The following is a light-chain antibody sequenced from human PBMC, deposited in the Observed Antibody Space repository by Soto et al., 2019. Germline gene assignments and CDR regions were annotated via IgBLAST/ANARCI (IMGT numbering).Light chain of an antibody. J-gene: IGKJ5*01. CDR2: DAS. V-gene: IGKV3-11*01. Sequence: EVVMTQSPATLFVSTGESATLSCRASQSVTSRLAWYQQKPGQAPRLLIYDASNRATGIPARFSGSGSGTDFTLTISSLEPEDFAVYYCQQRSNLITFGQGTRLEIK. CDR3: QQRSNLIT. CDR1: QSVTSR.